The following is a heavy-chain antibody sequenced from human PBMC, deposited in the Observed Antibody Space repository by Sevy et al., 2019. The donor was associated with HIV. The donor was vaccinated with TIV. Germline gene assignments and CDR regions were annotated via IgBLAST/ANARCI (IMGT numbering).Heavy chain of an antibody. CDR1: GYTFTDYY. CDR2: INPKSGGT. D-gene: IGHD2-2*01. V-gene: IGHV1-2*06. J-gene: IGHJ4*02. CDR3: ARYCSSTSCYAPPFDY. Sequence: ASVKVSCKASGYTFTDYYMHWVRQAPGQGLEWMGRINPKSGGTNYPQKFQGRVTMTRDTSISTAYMELSRLRSDDTAVYYCARYCSSTSCYAPPFDYWGQGTLVTVSS.